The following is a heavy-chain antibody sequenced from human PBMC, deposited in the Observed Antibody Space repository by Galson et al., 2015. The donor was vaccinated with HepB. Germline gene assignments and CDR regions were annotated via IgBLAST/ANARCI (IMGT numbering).Heavy chain of an antibody. CDR3: ARVKDYVWGSYRSGGYYFDY. Sequence: SVKVSCKASGYTFTSYHMHWVRQAPGQGLEWMGIINPSGGSTSYAQKFQGRVTMTRDTSTSTVYMELSSLRSEDTAVYYCARVKDYVWGSYRSGGYYFDYWGQGTLVTVSS. V-gene: IGHV1-46*01. J-gene: IGHJ4*02. CDR1: GYTFTSYH. D-gene: IGHD3-16*02. CDR2: INPSGGST.